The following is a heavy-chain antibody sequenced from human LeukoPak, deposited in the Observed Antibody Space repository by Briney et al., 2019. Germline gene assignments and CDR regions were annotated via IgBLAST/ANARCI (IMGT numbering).Heavy chain of an antibody. D-gene: IGHD5-18*01. V-gene: IGHV3-30-3*01. CDR2: ISYDGSNK. J-gene: IGHJ4*02. CDR1: GFTFSSYA. Sequence: HPGGSLRLSCAASGFTFSSYAMHWVRQAPGKGLERVAVISYDGSNKYYADSVKGRFTISRDNSKKTLYLQMNSLRAEDTAVYDCARDVVDTAMVDFDYWGQGTLVTVSS. CDR3: ARDVVDTAMVDFDY.